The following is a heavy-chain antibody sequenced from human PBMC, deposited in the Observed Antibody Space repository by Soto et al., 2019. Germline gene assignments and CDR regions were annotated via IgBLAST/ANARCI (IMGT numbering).Heavy chain of an antibody. CDR2: ISYDGTEK. J-gene: IGHJ4*02. Sequence: QVHLVESGGGVVQPGRSLRLSCAASGFTFSSYALHWVRQAPGKGLEWVAVISYDGTEKYYSESVKGRFTISRDNFKNTIDLEMNSLRPDDSAVYYCVRDETVISVELDHWGQGAPVIVSS. CDR1: GFTFSSYA. D-gene: IGHD1-1*01. CDR3: VRDETVISVELDH. V-gene: IGHV3-30-3*01.